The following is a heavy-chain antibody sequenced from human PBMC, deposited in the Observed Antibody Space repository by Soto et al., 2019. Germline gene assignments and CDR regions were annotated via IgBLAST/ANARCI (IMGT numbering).Heavy chain of an antibody. CDR1: GFTLSMSA. J-gene: IGHJ3*01. Sequence: GGSLRLSCASSGFTLSMSAVNWVRQAPGKGLEWVSYISHSGDRTYYADSEKGGFTISRDRSKNTVFLQMDRLRAEDTAVYYCAKDRGIIVKAGDAFDVWGQGTKVTVSS. D-gene: IGHD3-16*02. CDR3: AKDRGIIVKAGDAFDV. CDR2: ISHSGDRT. V-gene: IGHV3-23*01.